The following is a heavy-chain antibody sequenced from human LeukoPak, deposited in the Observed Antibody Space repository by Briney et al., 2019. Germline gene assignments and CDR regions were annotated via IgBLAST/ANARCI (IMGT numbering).Heavy chain of an antibody. J-gene: IGHJ4*02. CDR2: IYPGDSDT. V-gene: IGHV5-51*01. CDR1: GYRFPREW. CDR3: SRHPWYSSSQTTFDY. D-gene: IGHD6-13*01. Sequence: GESLQISCKGLGYRFPREWIGWGRQMPGKGMEWMGSIYPGDSDTTYNPSFQGKATISADKSICTAYLQFSSLKPSDSAMYYYSRHPWYSSSQTTFDYWGQGTLVTVSS.